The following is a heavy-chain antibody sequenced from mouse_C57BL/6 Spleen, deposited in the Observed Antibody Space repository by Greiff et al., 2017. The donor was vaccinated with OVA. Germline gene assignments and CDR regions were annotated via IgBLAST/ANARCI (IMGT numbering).Heavy chain of an antibody. CDR1: GFTFSNYW. J-gene: IGHJ2*01. V-gene: IGHV6-3*01. CDR2: IRLKSDNYAT. CDR3: TGSYYDYFDY. D-gene: IGHD2-4*01. Sequence: EVKLVESGGGLVQPGGSMKLSCVASGFTFSNYWMNWVRQSPEKGLEWVAQIRLKSDNYATHYAESVKGRFTISRDDSKSSVYLQMNNLRAEDTGIYYCTGSYYDYFDYWGQGTTLTVSS.